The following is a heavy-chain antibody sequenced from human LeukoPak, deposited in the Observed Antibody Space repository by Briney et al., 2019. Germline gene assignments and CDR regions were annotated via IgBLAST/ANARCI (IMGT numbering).Heavy chain of an antibody. D-gene: IGHD3-22*01. CDR1: GFTVSSNY. CDR2: IYSGGST. J-gene: IGHJ4*02. V-gene: IGHV3-53*01. Sequence: PGGSLRLSCAASGFTVSSNYMSWVRQAPGKGLEWVSVIYSGGSTYYPDSVKGRFTISRDNSKNTLYLQMNSLRAEATAVYYCASESLYYYDSSGYYVLGDDYWGQGTLVTVSS. CDR3: ASESLYYYDSSGYYVLGDDY.